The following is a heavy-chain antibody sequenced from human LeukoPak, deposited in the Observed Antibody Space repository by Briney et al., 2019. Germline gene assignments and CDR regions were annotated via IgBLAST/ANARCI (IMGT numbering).Heavy chain of an antibody. CDR1: GGSISSYY. CDR3: PRGGLKFRYDY. Sequence: SETLSLTCTVSGGSISSYYWSWIRQPPGKGLEWIGYIYYSGSTNYNPSLKSRVTISVDTSKNQFSLKLSSVTAADTAVYYCPRGGLKFRYDYWGQGTLVTVSS. J-gene: IGHJ4*02. CDR2: IYYSGST. V-gene: IGHV4-59*01.